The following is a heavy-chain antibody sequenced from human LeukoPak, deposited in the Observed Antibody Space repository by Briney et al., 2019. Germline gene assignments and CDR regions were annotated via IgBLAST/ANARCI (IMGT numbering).Heavy chain of an antibody. J-gene: IGHJ4*02. CDR1: GGSISSGSYY. D-gene: IGHD3-10*01. CDR3: ATWSYYGSGSHV. Sequence: SETLSLTCTVSGGSISSGSYYWRWIRQPAGKGLEWIGRIYTSGSTNYNPSLKSRVTISADTSKNQFSLKLSSVTAADTAVYYCATWSYYGSGSHVWGQGTLVTVSS. CDR2: IYTSGST. V-gene: IGHV4-61*02.